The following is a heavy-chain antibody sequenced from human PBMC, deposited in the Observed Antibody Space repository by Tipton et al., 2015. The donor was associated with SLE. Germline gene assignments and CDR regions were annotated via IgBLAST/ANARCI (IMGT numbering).Heavy chain of an antibody. CDR3: ARASRGRVSTPDNLLRPGARFDY. Sequence: TLSLTCAVSGVSISVSHWWSWVRQSPGQGLEWIGDVNQSGGTNYNPSLKSRATISVDASNSQLSLKLFSVTAADTAVYYCARASRGRVSTPDNLLRPGARFDYWGQGTLTTVSS. CDR2: VNQSGGT. V-gene: IGHV4-4*02. J-gene: IGHJ4*02. CDR1: GVSISVSHW. D-gene: IGHD3-10*01.